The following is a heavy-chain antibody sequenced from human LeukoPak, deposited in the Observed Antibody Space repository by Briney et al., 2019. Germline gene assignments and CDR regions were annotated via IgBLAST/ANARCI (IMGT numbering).Heavy chain of an antibody. Sequence: SETLSLTCAVSGGPISSSNWWSWVRQPPGKGLEWIGEIYHSGSTNYNPSLKSRVTISVDKSKNQFSLKLSSVTAADTAVYYCARGLRGYQQKRAFDIWGQGTMVTVSS. J-gene: IGHJ3*02. V-gene: IGHV4-4*02. CDR3: ARGLRGYQQKRAFDI. CDR1: GGPISSSNW. D-gene: IGHD5-12*01. CDR2: IYHSGST.